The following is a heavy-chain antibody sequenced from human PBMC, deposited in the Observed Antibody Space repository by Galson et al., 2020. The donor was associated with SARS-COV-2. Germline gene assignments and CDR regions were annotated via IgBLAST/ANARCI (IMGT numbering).Heavy chain of an antibody. J-gene: IGHJ3*02. CDR3: ARDYGSGSYAFDI. Sequence: QLGESLKISCAASGFTFSRNGMHWVRQAPGKGLEWVAFIRNDGRDKYFADSVKGRFTMSRDNSKNTLYLQINTLRPEDTAVYYCARDYGSGSYAFDIWGQGTMVTVSS. CDR1: GFTFSRNG. CDR2: IRNDGRDK. V-gene: IGHV3-30*02. D-gene: IGHD3-10*01.